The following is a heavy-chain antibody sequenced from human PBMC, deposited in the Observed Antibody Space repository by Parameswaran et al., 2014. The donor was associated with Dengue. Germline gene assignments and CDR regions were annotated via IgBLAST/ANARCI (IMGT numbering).Heavy chain of an antibody. CDR1: GFTFSSYS. Sequence: ESLKISCAASGFTFSSYSMNWVRQAPGKGLEWVSSISSSSSYIYYADSVKGRFTISRDNAKNSLYLQMNSLRAEDTAVYYCAREFVDTAMVTTHDAFDIWGQGTMVTVSS. CDR2: ISSSSSYI. D-gene: IGHD5-18*01. J-gene: IGHJ3*02. CDR3: AREFVDTAMVTTHDAFDI. V-gene: IGHV3-21*01.